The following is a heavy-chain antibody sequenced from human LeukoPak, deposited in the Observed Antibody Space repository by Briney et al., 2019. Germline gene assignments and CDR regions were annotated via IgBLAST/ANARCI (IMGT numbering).Heavy chain of an antibody. CDR1: GGSISSYY. D-gene: IGHD1-26*01. V-gene: IGHV4-59*01. Sequence: SETLSPTCTVSGGSISSYYWSWIRQPPGKGLEWIGYIYYSGSTNYDPSLKSRVTISVDTSKNQSSLKLSSVTAADTAVYYCARDSGGGGASRDAFDIWGQGTMVTVSS. CDR3: ARDSGGGGASRDAFDI. CDR2: IYYSGST. J-gene: IGHJ3*02.